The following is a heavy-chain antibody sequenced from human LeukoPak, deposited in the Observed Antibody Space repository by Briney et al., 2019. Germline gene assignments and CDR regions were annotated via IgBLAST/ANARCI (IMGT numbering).Heavy chain of an antibody. CDR2: IIPILGIA. D-gene: IGHD6-25*01. V-gene: IGHV1-69*04. CDR1: GGTFSSYA. J-gene: IGHJ4*02. CDR3: ARGRADYSSATVFDY. Sequence: SVKVSCKASGGTFSSYAISWVRQAPGQGLEWMGRIIPILGIANYAQKFQGRVTITADKSTSTAYMELSSLRSEDTAVYYCARGRADYSSATVFDYWGQGTLVTVSS.